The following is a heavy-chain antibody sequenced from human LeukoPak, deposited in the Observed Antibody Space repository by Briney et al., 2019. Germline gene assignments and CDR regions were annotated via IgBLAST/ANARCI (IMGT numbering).Heavy chain of an antibody. D-gene: IGHD3-10*01. CDR3: ARDLIYYYGSGSYPFVYYGMDV. J-gene: IGHJ6*02. Sequence: PSETLSLTCTVSGGSISSYYWSWIRQPAGKGLEWIGRIYTSGSTNYNPSLKSRVTMSVDTSKNQFSLKLSSVTAADTAVYYCARDLIYYYGSGSYPFVYYGMDVWGQGTTVTVSS. V-gene: IGHV4-4*07. CDR2: IYTSGST. CDR1: GGSISSYY.